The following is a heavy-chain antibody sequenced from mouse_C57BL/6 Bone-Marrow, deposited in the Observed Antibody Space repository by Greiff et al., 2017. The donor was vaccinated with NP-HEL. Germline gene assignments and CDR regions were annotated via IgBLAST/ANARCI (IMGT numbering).Heavy chain of an antibody. CDR3: AREGRELRTWFAY. D-gene: IGHD1-1*01. J-gene: IGHJ3*01. Sequence: QVQLKQPGAELVKPGASVKMSCKASGYTFTSYWITWVKQRPGQGLEWIGDIYPGSGSTNYNEKFKSKATLTVDTSSSTAYMQLSSLTSEDSAVYDWAREGRELRTWFAYWGQGTLVTVSA. V-gene: IGHV1-55*01. CDR2: IYPGSGST. CDR1: GYTFTSYW.